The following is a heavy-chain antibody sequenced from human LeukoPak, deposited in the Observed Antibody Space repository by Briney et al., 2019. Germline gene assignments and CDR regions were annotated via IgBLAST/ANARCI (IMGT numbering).Heavy chain of an antibody. D-gene: IGHD6-13*01. CDR3: ARRPGAAGGSKIFDP. Sequence: SETLSLTCTVSGGSISSSSYYWGWIRQPPGKGLEWIGSIYYSGSTYYNPSLKSRVTISVDTSKNQFSLKLSSVTAADTAVYYCARRPGAAGGSKIFDPWGQGTLVTVSS. CDR2: IYYSGST. J-gene: IGHJ5*02. CDR1: GGSISSSSYY. V-gene: IGHV4-39*01.